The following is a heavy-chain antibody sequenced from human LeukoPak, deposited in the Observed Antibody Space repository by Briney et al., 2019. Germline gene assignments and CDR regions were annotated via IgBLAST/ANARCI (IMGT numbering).Heavy chain of an antibody. Sequence: SETLSLTCTVSGGSISSGDDYWSWIRQHPGKGLEWIGYISYSGSTYYNPSLTSRLTISVDPSKNQFSLKLTSVTAADTAVYYCARSEPVYYYYMDVWGKGTTVTVSS. CDR1: GGSISSGDDY. CDR2: ISYSGST. J-gene: IGHJ6*03. V-gene: IGHV4-31*03. CDR3: ARSEPVYYYYMDV.